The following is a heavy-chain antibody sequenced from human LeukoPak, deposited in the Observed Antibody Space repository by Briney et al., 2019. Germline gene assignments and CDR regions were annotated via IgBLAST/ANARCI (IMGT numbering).Heavy chain of an antibody. J-gene: IGHJ5*02. CDR1: VGFISRYLYY. CDR3: ACHYTRSWVRRIAANWFEP. D-gene: IGHD3-3*01. CDR2: IYYSGST. Sequence: SETLSPTFAGSVGFISRYLYYELGIRQPPGKGLEWIGSIYYSGSTYYNPSLKSRVTISVDTSKNQFSLKLSSVTAADTAVYYWACHYTRSWVRRIAANWFEPSGQGSLVTVSS. V-gene: IGHV4-39*01.